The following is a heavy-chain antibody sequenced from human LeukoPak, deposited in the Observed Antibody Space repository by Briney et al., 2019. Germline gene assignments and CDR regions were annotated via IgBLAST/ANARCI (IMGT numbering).Heavy chain of an antibody. J-gene: IGHJ6*02. CDR1: GGSISSYY. Sequence: KPSETLSLTCTVSGGSISSYYWSWIRQPAGKGLEWIGRIYTSGSTNYNPSLKSRVTMSVDTSKNQFSLKLSSVTATDTAVYYCARDRWGAVTTSLASYSSYYVMDVWGQGTTVTVSS. D-gene: IGHD4-11*01. CDR2: IYTSGST. V-gene: IGHV4-4*07. CDR3: ARDRWGAVTTSLASYSSYYVMDV.